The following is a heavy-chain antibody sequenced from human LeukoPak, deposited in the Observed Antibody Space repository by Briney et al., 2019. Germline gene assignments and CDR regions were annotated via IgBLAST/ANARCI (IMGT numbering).Heavy chain of an antibody. Sequence: GGSLRLSCAASGFTFDDYAMHWVQQAPGKGLEWVSGISWNSGSVGYADSVKGRFTISRDNAKNSLYLQMNSLRAEDTALYYCAKDTGYYYDSSGYYYFDYWGQGTLVTVSS. CDR2: ISWNSGSV. CDR1: GFTFDDYA. V-gene: IGHV3-9*01. CDR3: AKDTGYYYDSSGYYYFDY. J-gene: IGHJ4*02. D-gene: IGHD3-22*01.